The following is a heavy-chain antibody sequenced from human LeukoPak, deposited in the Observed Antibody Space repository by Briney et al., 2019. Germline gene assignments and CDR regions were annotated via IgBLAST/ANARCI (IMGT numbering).Heavy chain of an antibody. CDR1: GGSISSYY. CDR2: IHTGGST. CDR3: ARVGAPLWSSYFDP. Sequence: SETLSLTCTVSGGSISSYYWNWIRQPPGEGLEWIGYIHTGGSTNYNPSLKSRVTISVDTPKNQFSLKLSSVTAADTALYYCARVGAPLWSSYFDPWGQGILVTVSS. D-gene: IGHD3-3*01. V-gene: IGHV4-4*09. J-gene: IGHJ5*02.